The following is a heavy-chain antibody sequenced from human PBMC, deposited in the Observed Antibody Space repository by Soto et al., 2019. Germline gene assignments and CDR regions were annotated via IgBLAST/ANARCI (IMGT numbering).Heavy chain of an antibody. J-gene: IGHJ4*02. Sequence: SETLSLTCTVSGGSISSYYLSWIRQPPGKGLEWIGYIYYSGSTNYNPSLKSRVTISVDTSKNQFSLKLSSVTAADTAVYYCARRRWDGYSPGYFDYWGQGTLVTVSS. CDR2: IYYSGST. V-gene: IGHV4-59*08. CDR3: ARRRWDGYSPGYFDY. CDR1: GGSISSYY. D-gene: IGHD3-22*01.